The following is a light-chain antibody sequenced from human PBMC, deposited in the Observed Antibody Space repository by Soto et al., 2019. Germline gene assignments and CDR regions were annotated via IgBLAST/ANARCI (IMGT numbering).Light chain of an antibody. Sequence: EILMTQSPATLLVSPGQRVTLSCRASQSISNNLAWYQQKPGQAPRLLIYGASTRATGIPARFSGGGSGTEFTLTISSLNSEDFSVYYCQHHSNWPYTFGQGTKLEI. CDR2: GAS. J-gene: IGKJ2*01. CDR3: QHHSNWPYT. CDR1: QSISNN. V-gene: IGKV3-15*01.